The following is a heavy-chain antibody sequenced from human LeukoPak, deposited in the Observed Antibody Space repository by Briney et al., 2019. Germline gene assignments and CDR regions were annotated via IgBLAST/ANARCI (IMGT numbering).Heavy chain of an antibody. Sequence: ASVKVPCKASGYTFTSYGISWVRQAPGQGLEWMGWISAYNGNTNYAQKLQGRVTMTTDTSTSTAYMELRSLRSDDTAVYYCAREVRNDYGDDFDYWGQGTLVTVSS. J-gene: IGHJ4*02. CDR3: AREVRNDYGDDFDY. D-gene: IGHD4-17*01. CDR1: GYTFTSYG. CDR2: ISAYNGNT. V-gene: IGHV1-18*01.